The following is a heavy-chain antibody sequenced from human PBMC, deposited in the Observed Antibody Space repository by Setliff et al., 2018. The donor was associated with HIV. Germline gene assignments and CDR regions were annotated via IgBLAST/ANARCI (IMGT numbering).Heavy chain of an antibody. Sequence: SETLSLTCTVSDASFSSFYWSWIRQPPGKGLEWIGYVYSNGHTKYDPSLKSRVSILIDTSRKQFSLKLTSVTAADTAVYFCARVRGGSSRGFLDYWGQGILVTVSS. CDR2: VYSNGHT. J-gene: IGHJ4*02. CDR1: DASFSSFY. D-gene: IGHD3-10*01. V-gene: IGHV4-4*08. CDR3: ARVRGGSSRGFLDY.